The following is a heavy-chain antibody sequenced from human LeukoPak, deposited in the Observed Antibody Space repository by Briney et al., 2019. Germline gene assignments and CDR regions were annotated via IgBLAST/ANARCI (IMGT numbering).Heavy chain of an antibody. CDR2: INPNSGGT. CDR3: AAAGKSFPAPYFDY. Sequence: GASVKVSCKASGYTFTGYYMHWVRQAPGQGLEGMGWINPNSGGTNYAQKFQGRVTMTRNTSIRTAYMQLSRLRSDDTAVYYCAAAGKSFPAPYFDYWGQGPLVTVSS. V-gene: IGHV1-2*02. D-gene: IGHD3-10*01. J-gene: IGHJ4*02. CDR1: GYTFTGYY.